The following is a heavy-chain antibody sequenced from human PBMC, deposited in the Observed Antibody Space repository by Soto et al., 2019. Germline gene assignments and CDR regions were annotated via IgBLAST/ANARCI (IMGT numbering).Heavy chain of an antibody. CDR3: ARDTGDGTFDF. J-gene: IGHJ4*02. D-gene: IGHD7-27*01. CDR1: GYTFSSYA. Sequence: ASVKVSCKASGYTFSSYAMHWVRQAPGQRLEWMGWINAGYGNTKSSQKFQDRVTISRDTSASTAYMELTSLRSEDTAVYSCARDTGDGTFDFWGQGTLVTVSS. V-gene: IGHV1-3*01. CDR2: INAGYGNT.